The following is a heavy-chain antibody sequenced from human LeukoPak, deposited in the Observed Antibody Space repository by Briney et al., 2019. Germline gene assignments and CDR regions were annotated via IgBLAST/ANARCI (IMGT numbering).Heavy chain of an antibody. V-gene: IGHV1-18*01. CDR3: ARESVIPGEHYYYYGMDV. D-gene: IGHD3-10*01. J-gene: IGHJ6*02. CDR1: GYTFTSYG. Sequence: ASVKVSCKASGYTFTSYGISWVRQAPGQGLEWMGWISAYNGNTNYAQKLQGRVTMTTDTSTSTAYMELRSLRFDDTAVYYCARESVIPGEHYYYYGMDVWGQGTTVTVSS. CDR2: ISAYNGNT.